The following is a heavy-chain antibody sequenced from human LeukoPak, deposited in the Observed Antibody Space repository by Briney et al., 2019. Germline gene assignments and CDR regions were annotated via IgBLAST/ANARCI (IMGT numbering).Heavy chain of an antibody. V-gene: IGHV3-23*01. Sequence: PGGSLRLSCAASGFTFSSYGMSWFRQAPGKGLEWLSAISGSGGSTYYADSVQGRFTISRDNSKNTLYLQMSSLRAEDTAVYYCARVSSNGFDVWGQGTMVTVSA. D-gene: IGHD3-10*01. CDR1: GFTFSSYG. J-gene: IGHJ3*01. CDR3: ARVSSNGFDV. CDR2: ISGSGGST.